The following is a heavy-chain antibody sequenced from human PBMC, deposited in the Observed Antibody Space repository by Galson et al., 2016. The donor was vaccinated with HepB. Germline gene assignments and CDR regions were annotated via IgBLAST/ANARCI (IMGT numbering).Heavy chain of an antibody. D-gene: IGHD1-1*01. CDR2: VYRSGTT. CDR3: ATDFPYRTLDTRGGS. Sequence: SETLSLTCTVSGGSIYTTNWWSWVRQPPGKGLQWVGEVYRSGTTNYNPSLKSRVTISLDKSKNQFSLNVTSVTAADTAVYYCATDFPYRTLDTRGGSWGQGILVTVSS. CDR1: GGSIYTTNW. J-gene: IGHJ5*02. V-gene: IGHV4-4*02.